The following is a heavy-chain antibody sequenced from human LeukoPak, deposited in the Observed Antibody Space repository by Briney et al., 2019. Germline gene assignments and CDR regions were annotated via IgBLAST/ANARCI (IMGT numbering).Heavy chain of an antibody. D-gene: IGHD5-12*01. V-gene: IGHV3-23*01. CDR2: ISGGGGTT. Sequence: GGSLRLSCAASGFTFSSYAMNWVRQAPGKGLEWVSAISGGGGTTYYADSVKGRFTISRDNSKNTLFLQMNSLRAEDTAVYYCAKDREGLSSGYDLEYFDYWGQGTLVTVSS. CDR3: AKDREGLSSGYDLEYFDY. CDR1: GFTFSSYA. J-gene: IGHJ4*02.